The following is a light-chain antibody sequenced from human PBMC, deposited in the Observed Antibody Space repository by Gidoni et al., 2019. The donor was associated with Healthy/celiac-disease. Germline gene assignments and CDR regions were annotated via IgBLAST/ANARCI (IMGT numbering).Light chain of an antibody. CDR1: QSVSSSY. CDR3: QQYGSSPPYT. J-gene: IGKJ2*01. CDR2: GAS. Sequence: EIVFTQSPGTLSLSPGERATLSCRASQSVSSSYLAWYQQKPGQAPRLLSYGASSRATGIPDRFSGSGSGTDFTLTISRLEPEDFAVYYGQQYGSSPPYTFGQGTKLEIK. V-gene: IGKV3-20*01.